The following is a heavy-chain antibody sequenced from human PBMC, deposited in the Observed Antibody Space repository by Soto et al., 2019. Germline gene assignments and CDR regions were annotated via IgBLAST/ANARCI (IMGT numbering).Heavy chain of an antibody. CDR2: ISGSGGSP. CDR3: AREGDITAAFDY. Sequence: EVQVLESGGVLLQPGGSLRLSCVAPGLIFSNYAMSWVRQAPGKGLEWVSGISGSGGSPHYADSAKGRFTISRDNSKNTLFLQMNTLRAEDTAVYYCAREGDITAAFDYWGQGTLVTVSS. V-gene: IGHV3-23*01. J-gene: IGHJ4*02. CDR1: GLIFSNYA. D-gene: IGHD6-13*01.